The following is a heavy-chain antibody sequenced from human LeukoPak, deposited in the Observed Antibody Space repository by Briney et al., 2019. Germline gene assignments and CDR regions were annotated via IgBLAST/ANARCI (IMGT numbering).Heavy chain of an antibody. D-gene: IGHD3-3*01. CDR3: ARVGYYDFWSGKNYMDV. CDR1: GFSFSTYS. V-gene: IGHV3-21*06. J-gene: IGHJ6*03. CDR2: MSSTSNDI. Sequence: GGSLRLSCAASGFSFSTYSMNWVRQAPGKGLEWVSSMSSTSNDIFYADSLKGRFTISRDNAKNSLYLQMNSLRAEDTAVYYCARVGYYDFWSGKNYMDVWGKGTTVTASS.